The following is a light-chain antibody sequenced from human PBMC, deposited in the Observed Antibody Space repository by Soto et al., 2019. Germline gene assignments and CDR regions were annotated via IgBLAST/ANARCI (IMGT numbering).Light chain of an antibody. CDR3: QQFDTYPLP. CDR2: DVS. Sequence: AIPLTQSPSSLSASVGDRVTITCRASQGIGSSTFAWYQQKAWKAPTLLIYDVSNLQRGVPTRFSGCGSGTDFSLTISSLQPEDFASYYCQQFDTYPLPVGQGTRLDIK. V-gene: IGKV1-13*02. CDR1: QGIGSST. J-gene: IGKJ5*01.